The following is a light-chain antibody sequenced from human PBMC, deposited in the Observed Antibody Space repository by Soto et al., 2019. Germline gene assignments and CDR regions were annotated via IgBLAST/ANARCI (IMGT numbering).Light chain of an antibody. J-gene: IGLJ2*01. CDR2: DVN. V-gene: IGLV2-14*03. Sequence: QSALTQPASVSGSPGQSITISCTGTSSDIGAYNFVSWYQQHPGKAPKLMLYDVNIRPSGVSNRFSGSKSGNTASLTISGLQAEAEADYYCTSWTTSPTMIFGGGTKLTVL. CDR1: SSDIGAYNF. CDR3: TSWTTSPTMI.